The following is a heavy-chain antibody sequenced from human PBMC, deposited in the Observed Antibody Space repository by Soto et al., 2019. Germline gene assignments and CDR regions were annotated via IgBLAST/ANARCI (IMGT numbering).Heavy chain of an antibody. CDR3: ARSSRRYDFWSGYSGMDV. J-gene: IGHJ6*02. D-gene: IGHD3-3*01. V-gene: IGHV1-2*02. Sequence: QVQLVQSGAEVKKPGASVKVSCKASGYTFTGYYMHWVRQAPGQGLEWMGWINPNSGGTNYAQKFQGRVTMTRDTSIITAYMELSRLRSDDTAVYYCARSSRRYDFWSGYSGMDVWGQGTTVTVSS. CDR1: GYTFTGYY. CDR2: INPNSGGT.